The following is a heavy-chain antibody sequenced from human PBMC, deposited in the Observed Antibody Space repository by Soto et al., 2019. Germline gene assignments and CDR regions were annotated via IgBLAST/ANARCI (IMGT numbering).Heavy chain of an antibody. CDR2: ISGSGFKK. D-gene: IGHD1-26*01. CDR3: AKNQGVELVPLATVDWFDP. Sequence: TGGSLRLSCAASGFIFENFGMSWVRQAPGKGLEWISSISGSGFKKYYADSVKGRFTISRGNSKSTVYLELNNLSAEDTAVYHCAKNQGVELVPLATVDWFDPWGQGSVVTVSS. CDR1: GFIFENFG. V-gene: IGHV3-23*01. J-gene: IGHJ5*02.